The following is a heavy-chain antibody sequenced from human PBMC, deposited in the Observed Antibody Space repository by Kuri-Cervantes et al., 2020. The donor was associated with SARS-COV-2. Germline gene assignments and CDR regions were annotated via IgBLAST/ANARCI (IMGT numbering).Heavy chain of an antibody. J-gene: IGHJ6*03. V-gene: IGHV3-43D*03. Sequence: GGSLRLSCAASGFTFDDYAMHWVRQAPGKGLEWVSLISWDGGSTYYADSVKGRFTISRDNAKNSLYLQMNSLRAEDTAVYYCARDPAAGLYYYYMDVWGKGTTVTVSS. CDR3: ARDPAAGLYYYYMDV. CDR1: GFTFDDYA. CDR2: ISWDGGST. D-gene: IGHD6-13*01.